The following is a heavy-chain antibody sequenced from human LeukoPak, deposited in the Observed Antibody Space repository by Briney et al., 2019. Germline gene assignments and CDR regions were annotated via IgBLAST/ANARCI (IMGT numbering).Heavy chain of an antibody. CDR1: GYTFTSYD. J-gene: IGHJ4*02. Sequence: ASVKVSCKASGYTFTSYDINWVRQATGQGLELMGWMNPNSGNTGYAQKFQGRVTMTRNTSISTAYMELSSLRSEDTAVYYCARVFKNYYGSGSRAESDYWGQGTLVTVSS. V-gene: IGHV1-8*01. CDR3: ARVFKNYYGSGSRAESDY. D-gene: IGHD3-10*01. CDR2: MNPNSGNT.